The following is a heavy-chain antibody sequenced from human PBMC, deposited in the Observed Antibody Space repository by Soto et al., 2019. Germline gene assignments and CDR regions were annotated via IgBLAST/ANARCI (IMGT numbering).Heavy chain of an antibody. CDR2: INHSGST. Sequence: SETLSLTCAVYGGSLSGYYWSWIRQPPGKGLEWIGEINHSGSTNYNPSLKSRVTTSVDTSKNQFSLKLSSVTAADTAVYYCARGLGTMTTVTTVARWFDPWGQGTLVTVSS. V-gene: IGHV4-34*01. CDR3: ARGLGTMTTVTTVARWFDP. CDR1: GGSLSGYY. J-gene: IGHJ5*02. D-gene: IGHD4-17*01.